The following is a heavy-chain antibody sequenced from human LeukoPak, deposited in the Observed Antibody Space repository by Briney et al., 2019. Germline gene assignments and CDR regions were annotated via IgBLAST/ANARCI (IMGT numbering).Heavy chain of an antibody. J-gene: IGHJ4*02. CDR3: AKWGKRIAVAGHLRY. CDR1: RFTFNTYA. V-gene: IGHV3-23*01. CDR2: ISGNGDIT. D-gene: IGHD6-19*01. Sequence: GGSLRLSCAASRFTFNTYAVNWVRQAPGKGMEWVSAISGNGDITYYADSVRGRFTISRDNSKNTLYLQMNSLRAEDTAVYYCAKWGKRIAVAGHLRYWGQGTLVTVSS.